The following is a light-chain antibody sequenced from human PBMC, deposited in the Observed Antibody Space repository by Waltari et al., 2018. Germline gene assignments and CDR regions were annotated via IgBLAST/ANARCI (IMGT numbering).Light chain of an antibody. CDR2: GKN. Sequence: SSELTQDPAVSVALGQTVRITCQGDSLRTYSVSWFQQKPGQAPALVIYGKNNRPSGIPDRFSASTSGSTSSLTIIGAQAEDEADYYCHSRDSSGDVVIGGGTKLTVV. J-gene: IGLJ2*01. CDR3: HSRDSSGDVV. CDR1: SLRTYS. V-gene: IGLV3-19*01.